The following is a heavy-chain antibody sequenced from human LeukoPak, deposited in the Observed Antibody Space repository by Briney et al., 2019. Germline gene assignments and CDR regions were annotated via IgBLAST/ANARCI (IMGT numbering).Heavy chain of an antibody. D-gene: IGHD2-2*01. J-gene: IGHJ4*02. CDR1: GFTFSTYS. CDR2: ISSSSSYI. Sequence: PGGSLRLSCAASGFTFSTYSMNWVRQAPGKGLEWVSSISSSSSYIYYGDSVKGRFTISRYNGKNSLYLQMNSLRAEDTVVYYCATGEDCSSTSCYEGYWGQGTLVTVSS. V-gene: IGHV3-21*01. CDR3: ATGEDCSSTSCYEGY.